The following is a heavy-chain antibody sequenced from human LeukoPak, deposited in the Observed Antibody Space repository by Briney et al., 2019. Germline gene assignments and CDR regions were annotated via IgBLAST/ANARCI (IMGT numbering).Heavy chain of an antibody. J-gene: IGHJ4*02. CDR2: ISPYSGIT. CDR1: GYTFTYYG. CDR3: ARVNEFNHFDH. Sequence: ASVKVSCKASGYTFTYYGISWVRQAPGQGLEWMGWISPYSGITNYAQKFQGRVTMTTDTSTSTAYMELRSLRSDDTAVYYCARVNEFNHFDHWGQGTLVAVSS. D-gene: IGHD1-14*01. V-gene: IGHV1-18*01.